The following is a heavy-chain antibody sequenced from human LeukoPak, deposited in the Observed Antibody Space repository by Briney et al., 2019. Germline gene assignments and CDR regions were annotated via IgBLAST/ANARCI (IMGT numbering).Heavy chain of an antibody. D-gene: IGHD6-19*01. J-gene: IGHJ4*02. CDR3: ARAEKAVTGTLDS. CDR2: MYNRGST. V-gene: IGHV4-59*01. CDR1: GDSISNYY. Sequence: PSETLSLTCTVSGDSISNYYWSWIRQSPGKELEWIGYMYNRGSTIYNPSLKSRVTISTDTSKNQFSLRLTSVTAADTDVYYCARAEKAVTGTLDSWGQGTLITVSS.